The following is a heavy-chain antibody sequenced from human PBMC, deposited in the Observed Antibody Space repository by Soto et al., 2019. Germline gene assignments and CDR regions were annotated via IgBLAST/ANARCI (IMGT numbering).Heavy chain of an antibody. V-gene: IGHV5-51*01. CDR2: IYPGDSDT. CDR3: ARSSGGSGKLWNYYGMDV. J-gene: IGHJ6*02. D-gene: IGHD3-10*01. CDR1: GYSFTSYW. Sequence: PGESLKISCKGSGYSFTSYWIGWVRQMPGKGLEWMGIIYPGDSDTRYSPSFQGQVTISADKSISTAYLQWSSLKASDTAMYYCARSSGGSGKLWNYYGMDVWGQGTTVTVSS.